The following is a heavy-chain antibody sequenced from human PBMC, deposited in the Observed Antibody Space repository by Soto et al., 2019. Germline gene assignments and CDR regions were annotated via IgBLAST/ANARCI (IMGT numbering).Heavy chain of an antibody. Sequence: EVQLLESGGGLVQPGGSLRLSCAASGFTFSSYAMSWVRLAPGKGLEWVSAISGSGGSTYYADSVKGRFTISRDNSRNTLYLQMNSLRAEDTAVYYCAKDSLNLGLPDRHDYWGQGTLVTVSS. CDR1: GFTFSSYA. D-gene: IGHD1-26*01. J-gene: IGHJ4*02. CDR2: ISGSGGST. V-gene: IGHV3-23*01. CDR3: AKDSLNLGLPDRHDY.